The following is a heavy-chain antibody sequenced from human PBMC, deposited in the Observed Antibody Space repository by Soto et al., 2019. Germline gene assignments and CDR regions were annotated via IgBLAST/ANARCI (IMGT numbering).Heavy chain of an antibody. CDR1: GYTFIDYY. V-gene: IGHV1-2*02. CDR3: ARPPGYISDWYYFDL. J-gene: IGHJ4*02. D-gene: IGHD3-9*01. CDR2: ISPRSGGT. Sequence: ASVKVSCKASGYTFIDYYMHWVRQAPGQGFEWMGRISPRSGGTNYAQKFQGRVTMTWDTSLNTAYMEPSSLISEDTAVYYCARPPGYISDWYYFDLWGQGTLVTVSS.